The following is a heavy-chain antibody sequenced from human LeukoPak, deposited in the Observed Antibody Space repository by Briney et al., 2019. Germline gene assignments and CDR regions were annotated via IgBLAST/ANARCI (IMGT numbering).Heavy chain of an antibody. CDR2: TNRDDSIT. CDR3: ARSHNYYDNSGYLY. D-gene: IGHD3-22*01. CDR1: GFTFSSYA. Sequence: GGSLRLSCAASGFTFSSYAMHWVRQAPGKGLVWVARTNRDDSITDYADSVKGRFTISRDNAKNTLYLQMNSLSAEDSAVYYCARSHNYYDNSGYLYWGQGTLVTVSS. V-gene: IGHV3-74*01. J-gene: IGHJ4*02.